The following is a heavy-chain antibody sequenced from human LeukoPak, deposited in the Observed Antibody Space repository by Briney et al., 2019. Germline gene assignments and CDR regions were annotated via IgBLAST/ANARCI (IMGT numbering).Heavy chain of an antibody. CDR3: ATSSWYRLAY. D-gene: IGHD6-13*01. CDR1: GFTFRDSF. CDR2: SRNKADSYTA. J-gene: IGHJ4*02. V-gene: IGHV3-72*01. Sequence: GGSLRLSCAASGFTFRDSFMSWVRQAPGKGLEWVGRSRNKADSYTAEYAASVKGRFTISRDESKNSLYLQISSLETEDAAVYYCATSSWYRLAYWGQGSLVTVSS.